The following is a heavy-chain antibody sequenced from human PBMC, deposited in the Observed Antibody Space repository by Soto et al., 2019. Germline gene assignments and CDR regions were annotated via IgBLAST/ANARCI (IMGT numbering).Heavy chain of an antibody. Sequence: GGSLRLSFAASGFTFSNAWMSWVRQAPGKWLEWVSRIKSKTDGGTADYAAPVRGRFTISRDDSKNTLYTQMNRLKTEDKAVYYCNKQGGGDYPSVWFDPWGQGTLVTVSS. CDR1: GFTFSNAW. J-gene: IGHJ5*02. CDR3: NKQGGGDYPSVWFDP. CDR2: IKSKTDGGTA. V-gene: IGHV3-15*01. D-gene: IGHD4-17*01.